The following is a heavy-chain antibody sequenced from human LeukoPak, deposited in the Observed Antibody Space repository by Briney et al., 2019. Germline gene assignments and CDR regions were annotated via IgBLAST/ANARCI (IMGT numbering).Heavy chain of an antibody. J-gene: IGHJ4*02. CDR2: IIPIFGTA. V-gene: IGHV1-69*05. Sequence: SVKVSCKASGGTFSSYAISWVRQAPGQGLGWMGGIIPIFGTANYAQKFQGRVTITTDESTSTAYMELSSLRSEDTAVYYCARDSGYCTNGVCPDYWGQGTLVTVSS. CDR3: ARDSGYCTNGVCPDY. D-gene: IGHD2-8*01. CDR1: GGTFSSYA.